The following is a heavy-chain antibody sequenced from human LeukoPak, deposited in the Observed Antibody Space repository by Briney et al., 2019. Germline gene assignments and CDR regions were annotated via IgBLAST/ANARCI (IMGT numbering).Heavy chain of an antibody. D-gene: IGHD3-9*01. Sequence: ASVKVSCKASGYTFTNSGISWVRPAPGQGLEWMGWVSAYDGNTNYAQKLQGRLTMTTDRSTSTAYMELRSLRSDDTAMYYCARSFARDSDILTGYYIGDYWGQGTLVTVSS. CDR3: ARSFARDSDILTGYYIGDY. V-gene: IGHV1-18*01. J-gene: IGHJ4*02. CDR1: GYTFTNSG. CDR2: VSAYDGNT.